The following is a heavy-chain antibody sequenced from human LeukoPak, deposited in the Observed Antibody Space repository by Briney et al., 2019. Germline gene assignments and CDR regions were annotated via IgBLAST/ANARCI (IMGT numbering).Heavy chain of an antibody. CDR3: ASLYCSSTSCYVGGYFDY. J-gene: IGHJ4*02. CDR2: IYYSGST. CDR1: GGSVSSGSYY. D-gene: IGHD2-2*01. Sequence: SETLSLTCTVSGGSVSSGSYYWSWIRQPPGKGLEWIGYIYYSGSTNYNPSLKSRVTISVDTSKNQFSLKLSSVTAADTAVYYCASLYCSSTSCYVGGYFDYWGQGTLVTVSS. V-gene: IGHV4-61*01.